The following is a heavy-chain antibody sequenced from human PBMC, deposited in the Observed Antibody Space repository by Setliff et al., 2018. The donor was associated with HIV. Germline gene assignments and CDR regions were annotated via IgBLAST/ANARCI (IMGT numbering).Heavy chain of an antibody. Sequence: PVGSLRLSCAASGFTFNNYWMNWVRQVPGKGLVWVARISPDGRSTTHADAVKGRFTISRDNAKNTLYLHMNSLRAEDTSVYHCALVGGITVPPDGFDIWGQGTMVTVSS. CDR2: ISPDGRST. CDR1: GFTFNNYW. V-gene: IGHV3-74*01. D-gene: IGHD3-22*01. J-gene: IGHJ3*02. CDR3: ALVGGITVPPDGFDI.